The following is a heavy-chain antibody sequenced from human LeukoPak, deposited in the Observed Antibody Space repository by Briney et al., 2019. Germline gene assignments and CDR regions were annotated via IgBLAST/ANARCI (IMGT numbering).Heavy chain of an antibody. Sequence: GASVKVSCKASGGTFSSYVISWVRQAPGQGLEWMGGIVPIFGTANYAQKFQGRVTITADESTSTAYMELSSLRSEDTAVYYCATEGKMVRGLYTDYWGQGTLVTVSS. CDR2: IVPIFGTA. J-gene: IGHJ4*02. D-gene: IGHD3-10*01. CDR3: ATEGKMVRGLYTDY. CDR1: GGTFSSYV. V-gene: IGHV1-69*13.